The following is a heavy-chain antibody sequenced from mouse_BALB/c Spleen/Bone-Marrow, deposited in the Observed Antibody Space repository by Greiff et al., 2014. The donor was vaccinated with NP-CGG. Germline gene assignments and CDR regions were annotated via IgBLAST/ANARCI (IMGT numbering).Heavy chain of an antibody. CDR1: GFNIRDTY. CDR3: ARPTSY. V-gene: IGHV14-3*02. CDR2: IDPANGNT. Sequence: EVQLQQSGAELVKPGASVKLSCTASGFNIRDTYMHWVKQRPEQGLEWIGRIDPANGNTKYDPKFQGKATITADTSSNTAYLRLSSLTSEDTAVYYCARPTSYWGQGTLVTVSA. D-gene: IGHD2-10*01. J-gene: IGHJ3*01.